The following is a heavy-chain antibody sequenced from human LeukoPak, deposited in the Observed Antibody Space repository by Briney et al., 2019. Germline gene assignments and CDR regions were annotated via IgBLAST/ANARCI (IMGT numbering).Heavy chain of an antibody. Sequence: SETLSLTCTVSGGSISSYYWSWIRQPPGKGLEWIGYIYYSGSTNYNPSLKSRVTISVDTSKNQFSLKLSSVTAADTAVYYCARGGTYYDFWSGYYTPHYFDYWGQGTLVTVSS. V-gene: IGHV4-59*01. CDR3: ARGGTYYDFWSGYYTPHYFDY. CDR1: GGSISSYY. J-gene: IGHJ4*02. CDR2: IYYSGST. D-gene: IGHD3-3*01.